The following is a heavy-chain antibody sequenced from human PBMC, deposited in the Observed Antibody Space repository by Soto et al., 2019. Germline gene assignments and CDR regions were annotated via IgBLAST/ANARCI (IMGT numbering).Heavy chain of an antibody. CDR2: MNPNSGNT. CDR3: ARGYSSGLGRYGMDV. V-gene: IGHV1-8*01. D-gene: IGHD6-25*01. J-gene: IGHJ6*02. Sequence: QVQLVQSGAEVKKPGASVKVSCKASGYTFTSYDINWVRQATGQGLEWMGWMNPNSGNTGYAQKFEGRVTMTRNTSKXTAYMELSSLRSEDTAVYYCARGYSSGLGRYGMDVWGQGTTVTVSS. CDR1: GYTFTSYD.